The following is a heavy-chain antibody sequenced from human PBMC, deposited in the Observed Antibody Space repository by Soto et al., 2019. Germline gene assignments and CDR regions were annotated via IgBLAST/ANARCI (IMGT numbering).Heavy chain of an antibody. J-gene: IGHJ5*02. CDR1: GFTFSSYW. Sequence: PGGSLRLSCAASGFTFSSYWMHWVRQAPGKGLVWVSRINSDGSSTSYADSGKGRFTISRDNAKNTLYLQMNSLRAEDTAVYYCARGYNWKYMFDPWGQGTLVTVSS. D-gene: IGHD1-7*01. CDR3: ARGYNWKYMFDP. V-gene: IGHV3-74*01. CDR2: INSDGSST.